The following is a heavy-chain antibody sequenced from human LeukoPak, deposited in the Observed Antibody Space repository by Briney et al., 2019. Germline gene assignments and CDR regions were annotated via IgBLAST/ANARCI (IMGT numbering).Heavy chain of an antibody. CDR3: AKTTAGHSSGRYPGWPVDY. Sequence: GGSLRLSCAASGFAFGSYAMTWVRQAPGKGLESVSHISGSGGIIYYTDSVKGRFTISRDNSKNTLYLQMDSLRAEDTAVYYCAKTTAGHSSGRYPGWPVDYWGQGPLDTVSS. D-gene: IGHD6-19*01. CDR2: ISGSGGII. CDR1: GFAFGSYA. J-gene: IGHJ4*02. V-gene: IGHV3-23*01.